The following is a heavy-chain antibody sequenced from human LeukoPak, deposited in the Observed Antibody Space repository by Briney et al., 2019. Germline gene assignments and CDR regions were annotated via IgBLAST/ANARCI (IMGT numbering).Heavy chain of an antibody. CDR1: GFTFSSYE. D-gene: IGHD3-22*01. Sequence: GGSLRLSCAASGFTFSSYEMNWVRQAPGKGLEWVSYISSSGSTIYYADFVKGRFTISRDNAKNSLFLQMNSLRAEDTALYYCARSLYYYDSSGYYGIDYWGQGTLVTVSS. CDR3: ARSLYYYDSSGYYGIDY. V-gene: IGHV3-48*03. CDR2: ISSSGSTI. J-gene: IGHJ4*02.